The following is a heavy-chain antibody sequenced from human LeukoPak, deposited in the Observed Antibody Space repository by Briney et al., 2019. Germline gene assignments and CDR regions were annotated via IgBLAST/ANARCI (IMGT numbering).Heavy chain of an antibody. CDR2: ISAYNGNT. V-gene: IGHV1-18*01. D-gene: IGHD3-22*01. J-gene: IGHJ4*02. CDR3: GRDPRREYYYDGSARDY. CDR1: GYTFTSYG. Sequence: ASVKVSCKVSGYTFTSYGISWVRQAPGQGLEWMGWISAYNGNTNYAQKLQGRVTMTTDTSTSKAYMELRSLRSDDTAVYYCGRDPRREYYYDGSARDYWGQGTLVTVSS.